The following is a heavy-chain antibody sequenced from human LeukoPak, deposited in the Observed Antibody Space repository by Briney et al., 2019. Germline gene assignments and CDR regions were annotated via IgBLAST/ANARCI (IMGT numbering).Heavy chain of an antibody. D-gene: IGHD1-26*01. J-gene: IGHJ3*02. Sequence: SETLSLTCTVSGGSISSYYWSWIRQPPGKGLEWIGYIYYSGSTNYNPSLKSRVTISVDTSKNQFSLKLSSVTAADTAVYYCADRGSYGEIGVFDIWGKGKMVPVSS. CDR1: GGSISSYY. CDR3: ADRGSYGEIGVFDI. CDR2: IYYSGST. V-gene: IGHV4-59*01.